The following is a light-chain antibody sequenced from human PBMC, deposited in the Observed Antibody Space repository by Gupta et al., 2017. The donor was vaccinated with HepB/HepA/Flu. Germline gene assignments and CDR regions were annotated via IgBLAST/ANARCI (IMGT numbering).Light chain of an antibody. V-gene: IGKV3-20*01. Sequence: EIVLTQSPGTLSLSPGERATLSCRASQAIKNNYLAWYQQIPGQAPSLLIYGASNRATGIPERFTARGSGTDFTLTIIRVEPEDFAVYYFQQYGSSPVTFGQWTXVQI. CDR2: GAS. CDR3: QQYGSSPVT. J-gene: IGKJ1*01. CDR1: QAIKNNY.